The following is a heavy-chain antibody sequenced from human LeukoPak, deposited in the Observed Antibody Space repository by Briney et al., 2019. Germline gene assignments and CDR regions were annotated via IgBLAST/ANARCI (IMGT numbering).Heavy chain of an antibody. CDR2: ISGSGGST. CDR1: GFTVSSNY. CDR3: AKVLRYYYYYMDV. V-gene: IGHV3-23*01. Sequence: GGSLRLSCAASGFTVSSNYMSWVRQAPGKGLEWVSAISGSGGSTYYADSVKGRFTISRDNSKNTLYLQMNSLRAEDTAVYYCAKVLRYYYYYMDVWGKGTTVTVSS. J-gene: IGHJ6*03.